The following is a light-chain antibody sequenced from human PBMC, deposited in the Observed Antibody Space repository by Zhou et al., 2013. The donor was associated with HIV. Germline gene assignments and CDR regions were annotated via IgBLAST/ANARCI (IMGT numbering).Light chain of an antibody. CDR1: QSVSSGY. Sequence: EIVLTQSPGTLSLSPGERATLSCRASQSVSSGYLAWYQQKPGQAPRLVIYDASTRATGLPDRFSGSGSGTEFTLTISSLQSEDFAVYSCQQRANWPRTFGQGTKVEFK. CDR3: QQRANWPRT. J-gene: IGKJ1*01. CDR2: DAS. V-gene: IGKV3D-20*02.